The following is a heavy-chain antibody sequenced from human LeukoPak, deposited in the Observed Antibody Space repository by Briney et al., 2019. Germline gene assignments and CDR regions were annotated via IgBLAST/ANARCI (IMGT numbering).Heavy chain of an antibody. CDR3: ARDPYSGYDRSLDV. CDR2: INGDGSST. CDR1: GFTFSSYW. Sequence: GGSLRLSCAASGFTFSSYWMHWVRQAPGKGLVWVSRINGDGSSTDYADSVRGRFTISRDNAKNTLYLQMNSLRAEDTAVFYCARDPYSGYDRSLDVWGQGTTVTVSS. J-gene: IGHJ6*02. D-gene: IGHD5-12*01. V-gene: IGHV3-74*01.